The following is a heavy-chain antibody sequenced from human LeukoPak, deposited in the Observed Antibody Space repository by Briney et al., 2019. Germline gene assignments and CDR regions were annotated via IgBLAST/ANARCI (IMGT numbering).Heavy chain of an antibody. J-gene: IGHJ4*02. CDR2: INQDGSEK. Sequence: GGSLRLSCAASGFTFSNYWMSWVRQAPGKGLEWVANINQDGSEKYYVDTVRGRFTISRDNAENSLYLQMNSLRAEDTAVYYCARTWMYSNYFRGQGTLVTVSS. CDR3: ARTWMYSNYF. V-gene: IGHV3-7*03. D-gene: IGHD4-11*01. CDR1: GFTFSNYW.